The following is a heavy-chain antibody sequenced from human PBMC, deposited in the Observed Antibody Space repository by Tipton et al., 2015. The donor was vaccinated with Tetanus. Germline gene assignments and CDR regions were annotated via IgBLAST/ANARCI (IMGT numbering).Heavy chain of an antibody. D-gene: IGHD6-19*01. Sequence: SLRLSCAASGFTFSSYWMSWVRQAPGKGLEWVANIKQDGSEKYYVDSVKGRFTISRDNAKNSLYLQMNSLRAGDTAVYYCARDQGMGSSGWYWENDAFDIWGQGTMVTVSS. CDR2: IKQDGSEK. V-gene: IGHV3-7*01. J-gene: IGHJ3*02. CDR1: GFTFSSYW. CDR3: ARDQGMGSSGWYWENDAFDI.